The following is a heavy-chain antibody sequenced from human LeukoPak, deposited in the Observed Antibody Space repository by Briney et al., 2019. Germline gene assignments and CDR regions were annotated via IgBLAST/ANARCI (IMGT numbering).Heavy chain of an antibody. CDR3: ARGKTSQNIVTRKTYNWFDP. D-gene: IGHD2/OR15-2a*01. Sequence: PGGSLRLSCAASGFTFGNAWMTWVRQAPGKGLEWVGRIKSKTDGATTDYAAPVKGRFTISRDNDKNSLYLQMKSLRAEDTAVYYCARGKTSQNIVTRKTYNWFDPWGQGTLVTVSS. CDR2: IKSKTDGATT. CDR1: GFTFGNAW. J-gene: IGHJ5*02. V-gene: IGHV3-15*05.